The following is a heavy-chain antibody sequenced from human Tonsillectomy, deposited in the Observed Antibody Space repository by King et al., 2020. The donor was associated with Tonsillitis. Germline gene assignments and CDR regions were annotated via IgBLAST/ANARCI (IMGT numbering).Heavy chain of an antibody. CDR1: GVSISTGGHY. CDR2: ISYTGST. Sequence: QVQLQESGPGLVRPSQTLSLTCTVSGVSISTGGHYWSWIRQLPGKGLEWIAYISYTGSTYYNPSLKSRITNSADTSKNQVSLQLTPVTAADTAVYFCAGSGATFDYWGQGTLVTVSS. CDR3: AGSGATFDY. J-gene: IGHJ4*02. D-gene: IGHD2-15*01. V-gene: IGHV4-31*03.